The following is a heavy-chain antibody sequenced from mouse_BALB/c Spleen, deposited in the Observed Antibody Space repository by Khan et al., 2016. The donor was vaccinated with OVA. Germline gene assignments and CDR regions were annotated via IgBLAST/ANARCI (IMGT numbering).Heavy chain of an antibody. V-gene: IGHV9-3-1*01. Sequence: LVESGPELKKPGETVKISCKASGYTFTNYGMNWVKQAPGKGLEWMGWINTYTGEPTYAADFKGRFAFSLDTSATTAYLQINNLKNEDTATYFCARPPYFSYVMAYWGQGTSVTVSS. CDR1: GYTFTNYG. CDR3: ARPPYFSYVMAY. CDR2: INTYTGEP. J-gene: IGHJ4*01.